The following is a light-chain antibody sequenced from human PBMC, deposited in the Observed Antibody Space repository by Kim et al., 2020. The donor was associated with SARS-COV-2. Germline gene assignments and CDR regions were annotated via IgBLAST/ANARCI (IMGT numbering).Light chain of an antibody. J-gene: IGLJ3*02. Sequence: QSVLTQPPSTSGTPGQSVSISCSGGSSNIGRFPVNWYQRLPGAAPKLLIDTNNVRPSGVPDRFSGSKSGTTASLVIRGLQSEDEADYYCEAWDDSLNGPVFGGGTKVTVL. CDR2: TNN. CDR1: SSNIGRFP. CDR3: EAWDDSLNGPV. V-gene: IGLV1-44*01.